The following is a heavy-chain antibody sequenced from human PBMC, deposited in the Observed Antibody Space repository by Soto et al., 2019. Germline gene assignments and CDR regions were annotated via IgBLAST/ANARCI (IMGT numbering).Heavy chain of an antibody. J-gene: IGHJ4*02. D-gene: IGHD3-3*01. CDR2: VYYNGNT. CDR3: ARGHDFWSGFYTPYFEY. CDR1: GDSMSTYF. Sequence: SETLSLTCTVSGDSMSTYFWSWIRQPPGKGLEWMGYVYYNGNTTYNPSLKGRVTISVDTSKLQFSLELTSVTAADTAVYYCARGHDFWSGFYTPYFEYWGQKILVTVSS. V-gene: IGHV4-59*01.